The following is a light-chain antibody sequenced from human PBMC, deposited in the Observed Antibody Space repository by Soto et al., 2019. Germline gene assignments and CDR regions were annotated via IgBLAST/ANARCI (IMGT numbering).Light chain of an antibody. CDR1: QSISTY. CDR2: AAS. V-gene: IGKV1-39*01. Sequence: DIQMTQSPSSLSASVGDRITITCRASQSISTYLSWYQQKPGKAPKLLIYAASNLQSGVPSRFSGSGSGSDFTLTISNLQPEDSATYYCQQGYSTPGTFGQGTKVETK. CDR3: QQGYSTPGT. J-gene: IGKJ1*01.